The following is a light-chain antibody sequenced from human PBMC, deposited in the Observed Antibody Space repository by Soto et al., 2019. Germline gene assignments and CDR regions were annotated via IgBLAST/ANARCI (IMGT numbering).Light chain of an antibody. CDR2: GNN. Sequence: QSALTQSPSVSGAPGQSVSISCTGTSSNIGAGFDVHWYQQVPATAPKLLIYGNNNRPSGVPDRFSGSKSGTSASLAITGLQAEDEADYYCRSYDTSLSGGSVFGTGTKLTVL. CDR3: RSYDTSLSGGSV. V-gene: IGLV1-40*01. CDR1: SSNIGAGFD. J-gene: IGLJ1*01.